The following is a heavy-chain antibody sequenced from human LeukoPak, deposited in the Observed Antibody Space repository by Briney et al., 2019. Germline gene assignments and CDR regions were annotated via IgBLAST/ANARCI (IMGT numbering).Heavy chain of an antibody. CDR2: ISYDGSNK. Sequence: PGGSLRLSCAASGFTFSSYGMHWVRQAPGKGLEWVAVISYDGSNKYYADSVKGRFTISRDNSRNTLYLQMNSLRAEDTAVYYCAKDQGGTMVRGDFRFPDYWGQGTLVTVSS. CDR3: AKDQGGTMVRGDFRFPDY. J-gene: IGHJ4*02. CDR1: GFTFSSYG. V-gene: IGHV3-30*18. D-gene: IGHD3-10*01.